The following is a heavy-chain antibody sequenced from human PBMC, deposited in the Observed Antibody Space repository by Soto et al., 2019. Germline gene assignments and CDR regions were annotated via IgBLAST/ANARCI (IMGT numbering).Heavy chain of an antibody. Sequence: ASVKVSCNASGYTFTGYYMHWVRQAPGQGLEWMGWINPNSGGTNYAQKFQGRVTMTRDTSISTAYMELSRLRSDDTAVYYCARVYYYDSSGYYPDFDYWGQGTLVTVSS. CDR2: INPNSGGT. CDR3: ARVYYYDSSGYYPDFDY. J-gene: IGHJ4*02. V-gene: IGHV1-2*02. D-gene: IGHD3-22*01. CDR1: GYTFTGYY.